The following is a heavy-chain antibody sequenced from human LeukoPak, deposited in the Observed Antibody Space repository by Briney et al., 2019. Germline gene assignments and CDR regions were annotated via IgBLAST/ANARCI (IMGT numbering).Heavy chain of an antibody. CDR2: TSSSSYI. D-gene: IGHD6-13*01. CDR3: ARDLEQQLVRFDY. CDR1: GFTFSSYS. V-gene: IGHV3-21*01. J-gene: IGHJ4*02. Sequence: GGSLRLSCAASGFTFSSYSMNWVRQAPGKGLEWVSSTSSSSYIYYADSVKGRFTISRDNAKNSLYLQMNSLRAEDTAVYYCARDLEQQLVRFDYWGQGTLVTVSS.